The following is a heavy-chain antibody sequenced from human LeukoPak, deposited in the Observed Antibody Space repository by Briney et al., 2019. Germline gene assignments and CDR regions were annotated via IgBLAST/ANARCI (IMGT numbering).Heavy chain of an antibody. V-gene: IGHV4-59*01. CDR2: IYYSGST. CDR1: GGSISSYY. CDR3: ARGRISPGYFDY. J-gene: IGHJ4*02. Sequence: SETLSLTCTVSGGSISSYYWSWIRQPPGKELEWIGYIYYSGSTNYNPSLKSRVTISVDTSKNQFSLKLSSVTAADTAVYYCARGRISPGYFDYWGQGTLATVSS.